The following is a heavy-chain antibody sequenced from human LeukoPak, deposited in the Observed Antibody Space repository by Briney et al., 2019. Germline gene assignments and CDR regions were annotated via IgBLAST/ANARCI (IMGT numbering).Heavy chain of an antibody. J-gene: IGHJ4*02. D-gene: IGHD1-26*01. CDR2: INHSGST. V-gene: IGHV4-34*01. Sequence: TSETLSLTCAVYGGSFSGYYWSWIRQPPGKGLEWIGEINHSGSTNYNPSLKSRVTISVDTSKNQFSLKLSSVTAADTAVFYCARSEVPGYSGSYYGGRAYWGQGTLVTVSS. CDR3: ARSEVPGYSGSYYGGRAY. CDR1: GGSFSGYY.